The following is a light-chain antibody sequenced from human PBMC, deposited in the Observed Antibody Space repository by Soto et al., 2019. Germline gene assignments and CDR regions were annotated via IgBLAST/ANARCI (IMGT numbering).Light chain of an antibody. CDR2: DNN. CDR3: VTWDGSLPGEV. V-gene: IGLV1-51*01. Sequence: QSVLTQSPSVSAAPGQTVTISCSGSSSNIGNNYVSWYQQLPGTAPKLLIYDNNKRPSGIPDRFSGSKSGTSGTLDITGLQTGDEADYYCVTWDGSLPGEVFGGGTKLTVL. CDR1: SSNIGNNY. J-gene: IGLJ2*01.